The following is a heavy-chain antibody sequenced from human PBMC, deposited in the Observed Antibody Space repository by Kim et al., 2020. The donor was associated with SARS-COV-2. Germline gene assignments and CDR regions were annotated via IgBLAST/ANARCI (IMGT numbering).Heavy chain of an antibody. V-gene: IGHV7-4-1*02. CDR1: GYIFINYA. Sequence: ASVKVSCKASGYIFINYAMNWVRQAPGQGLEWMGWINTNTGNPTYAQGFTGRFVFSLDTSVSTAYLHISSLRAEDTAVYYCARENFSRRRQYYYMDVWGKGTTVTVSS. D-gene: IGHD3-3*01. J-gene: IGHJ6*03. CDR2: INTNTGNP. CDR3: ARENFSRRRQYYYMDV.